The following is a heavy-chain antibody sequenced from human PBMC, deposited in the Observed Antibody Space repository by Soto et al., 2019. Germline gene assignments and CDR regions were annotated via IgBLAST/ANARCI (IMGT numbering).Heavy chain of an antibody. CDR3: ASVMGGDLPDAFDI. J-gene: IGHJ3*02. Sequence: ASVKVSCKASGGTFSSYTISWVRQAPGQGLEWMGGIIPILGIANYAQKFQGRVTITADNSTSTAYMELSSLRSEDTAVYYCASVMGGDLPDAFDIWGQGTMVTVS. V-gene: IGHV1-69*10. CDR1: GGTFSSYT. D-gene: IGHD2-21*02. CDR2: IIPILGIA.